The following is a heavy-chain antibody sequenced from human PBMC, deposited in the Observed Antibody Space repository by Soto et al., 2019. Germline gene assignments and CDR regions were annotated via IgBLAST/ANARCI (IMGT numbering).Heavy chain of an antibody. J-gene: IGHJ3*02. V-gene: IGHV3-7*01. D-gene: IGHD5-12*01. CDR2: IKQDGSEK. CDR3: ARERWLTAFDI. Sequence: PXGSLSLSFAASGFTFSSYWMSWVRQAPGKGLEWVANIKQDGSEKYYVDSVKGRFTISRDNAKNSLYLQMNSLRAEDTAVYFCARERWLTAFDIWGQGTMVTVSS. CDR1: GFTFSSYW.